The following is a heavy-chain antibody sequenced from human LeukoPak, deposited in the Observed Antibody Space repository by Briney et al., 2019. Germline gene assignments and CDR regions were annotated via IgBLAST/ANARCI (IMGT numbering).Heavy chain of an antibody. J-gene: IGHJ4*02. V-gene: IGHV4-4*02. D-gene: IGHD1-26*01. CDR1: GGSISSSNW. CDR3: ARRIDSGSYFDGY. CDR2: IYHSGST. Sequence: SGTLSLTCAVSGGSISSSNWWSWVRPPPGKGLEWIGEIYHSGSTNYNPSLKSRVTISVDKSKNQFSLKLSSVTAADTAVYYCARRIDSGSYFDGYWGQGTLVTVSS.